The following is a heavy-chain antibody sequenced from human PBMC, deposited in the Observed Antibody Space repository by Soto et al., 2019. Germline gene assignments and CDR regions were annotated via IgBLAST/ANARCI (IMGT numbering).Heavy chain of an antibody. CDR3: ARRYGYYFDY. CDR1: GGSISGYY. V-gene: IGHV4-59*08. D-gene: IGHD4-17*01. CDR2: IYYSGST. J-gene: IGHJ4*02. Sequence: SETLSLTCTVSGGSISGYYWSWIRQPPGKGLEWIGYIYYSGSTNYNPSLKSRVTISVDTSKNQLSLKLSSVTAADTAVYYCARRYGYYFDYWGQGTLVTVS.